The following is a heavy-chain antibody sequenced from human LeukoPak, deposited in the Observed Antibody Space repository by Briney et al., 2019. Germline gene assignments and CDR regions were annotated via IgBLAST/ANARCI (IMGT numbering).Heavy chain of an antibody. Sequence: SETLSLTCTFTGGAISNRSYFLGWIRQPPGKGLEWIGTIYYSGSTYYNPSLKSRVTISVDTSKNQFSLELSSVTAADTAVYYCARGIALSVNWLDPWGQGTLVTVSS. CDR2: IYYSGST. D-gene: IGHD6-19*01. CDR1: GGAISNRSYF. J-gene: IGHJ5*02. CDR3: ARGIALSVNWLDP. V-gene: IGHV4-39*01.